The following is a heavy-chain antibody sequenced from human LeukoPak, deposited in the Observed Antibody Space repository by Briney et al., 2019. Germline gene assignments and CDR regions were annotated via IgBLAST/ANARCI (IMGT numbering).Heavy chain of an antibody. CDR1: GFTFSSYG. CDR2: ISYDGSNK. V-gene: IGHV3-30*03. D-gene: IGHD2-15*01. CDR3: ARAPRGYCSGGSCYLFDY. J-gene: IGHJ4*02. Sequence: GGSLTLSCAASGFTFSSYGMHWVRQAPGKGLEWVAVISYDGSNKYYADSVKGRFPISRDNSKNTLYLQMNSLRAEDTAVYYCARAPRGYCSGGSCYLFDYWGQGTLVTVSS.